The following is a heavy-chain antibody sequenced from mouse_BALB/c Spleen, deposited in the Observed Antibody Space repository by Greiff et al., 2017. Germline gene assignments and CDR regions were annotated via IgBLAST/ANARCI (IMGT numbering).Heavy chain of an antibody. J-gene: IGHJ1*01. CDR2: ISYSGST. Sequence: DVKLVESGPGLVKPSQSLSLTCTVTGYSITSDYAWNWIRQFPGNKLEWMGYISYSGSTSYNPSLKSRISITRDTSKNQFFLQLNSVTTEDTATYYGARSGGNYWYFDVWGAGTTVTVSS. CDR3: ARSGGNYWYFDV. D-gene: IGHD2-1*01. V-gene: IGHV3-2*02. CDR1: GYSITSDYA.